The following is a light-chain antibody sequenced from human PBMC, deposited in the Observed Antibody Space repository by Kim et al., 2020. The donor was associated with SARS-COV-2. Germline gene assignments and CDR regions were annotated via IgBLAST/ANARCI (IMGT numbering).Light chain of an antibody. CDR3: QVWDSSSDHYVV. Sequence: PGNTARITSGVDKTVSKCVMWYHQKPSQAPVLVIYYDRDRPAGILERFSGSKSGNTATLTISRFEAGDEGEYYCQVWDSSSDHYVVFGRGTQLTVL. V-gene: IGLV3-21*04. CDR1: KTVSKC. J-gene: IGLJ2*01. CDR2: YDR.